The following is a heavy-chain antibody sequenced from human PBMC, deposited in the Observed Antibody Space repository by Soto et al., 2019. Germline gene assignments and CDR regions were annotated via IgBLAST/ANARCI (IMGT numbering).Heavy chain of an antibody. CDR1: GGSISSSSYY. CDR2: IYYSGST. Sequence: QLQLQESGPGLVKPSETLSLTCTVSGGSISSSSYYWGWIRQPPGKGLEWIGSIYYSGSTYYNQSVKGRFTISVDTSQNPFSLKVNSVTAADTAGYYWARGGGYSNDEYYYMDVWGKGTTVTVSS. J-gene: IGHJ6*03. D-gene: IGHD4-4*01. V-gene: IGHV4-39*01. CDR3: ARGGGYSNDEYYYMDV.